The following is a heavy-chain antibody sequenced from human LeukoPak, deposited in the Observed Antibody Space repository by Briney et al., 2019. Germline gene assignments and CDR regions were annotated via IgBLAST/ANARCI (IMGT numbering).Heavy chain of an antibody. J-gene: IGHJ5*02. Sequence: SETLSLTCTVSGGSVSSGSYYWSWIRQPPGKGLEWIGSIYYSGSTYYNPSLKSRVTISVDTSKNQFSLKLSSVTAADTAVYYCARSYYDFWSGYIGGGNWFDPWGQGTLVTVSS. CDR3: ARSYYDFWSGYIGGGNWFDP. V-gene: IGHV4-39*01. CDR1: GGSVSSGSYY. CDR2: IYYSGST. D-gene: IGHD3-3*01.